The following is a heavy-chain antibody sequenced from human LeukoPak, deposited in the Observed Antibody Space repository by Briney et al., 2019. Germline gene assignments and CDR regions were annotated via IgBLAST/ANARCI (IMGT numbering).Heavy chain of an antibody. J-gene: IGHJ6*02. CDR2: IWYDGSNK. CDR3: ARDGNSEGWMGGPSRYYGMDV. V-gene: IGHV3-33*01. CDR1: GFTFSSYG. D-gene: IGHD5-18*01. Sequence: PGGSLRLSCAASGFTFSSYGMHWVRQAPGKGLEWVAVIWYDGSNKYYADSVKGRFTISRDNSKNTLYLQMNSLRAEDTAVYYCARDGNSEGWMGGPSRYYGMDVWGQGTTVTVSS.